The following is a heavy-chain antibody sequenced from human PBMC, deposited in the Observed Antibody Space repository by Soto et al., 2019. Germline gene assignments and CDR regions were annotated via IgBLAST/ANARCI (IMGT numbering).Heavy chain of an antibody. CDR2: IYYSGST. CDR1: GGSVSSGSYY. CDR3: ARSPPQIPHCSGYYYDRYYYGMDV. V-gene: IGHV4-61*01. D-gene: IGHD3-22*01. Sequence: QVQLQESGPGLVKPSETLSLTCTVSGGSVSSGSYYWSWIRQPPGKGLEWIGYIYYSGSTNYNPSLQSRVTISVDTSNNQFSLKLSSVTAADTAVYYCARSPPQIPHCSGYYYDRYYYGMDVWGQGTTVTVSS. J-gene: IGHJ6*02.